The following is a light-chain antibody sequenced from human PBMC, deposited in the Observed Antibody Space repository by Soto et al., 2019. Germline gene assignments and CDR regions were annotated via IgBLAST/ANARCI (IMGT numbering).Light chain of an antibody. CDR1: QRFRGL. Sequence: ESFLTQSPVPPSFSPRERATPACRASQRFRGLLAWYQQKPGQAPRLLIYDAYNRATGIPPRFSGSGSGTDFTLTISSLQSEDFAVYYCQQYINLWTFGQGTKVDIK. J-gene: IGKJ1*01. CDR3: QQYINLWT. CDR2: DAY. V-gene: IGKV3-11*01.